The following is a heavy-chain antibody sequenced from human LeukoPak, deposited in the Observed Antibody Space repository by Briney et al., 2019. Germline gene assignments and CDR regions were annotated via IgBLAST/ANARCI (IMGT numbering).Heavy chain of an antibody. CDR3: ASTAAAGTMGSARDY. CDR2: INHSGST. J-gene: IGHJ4*02. Sequence: PSETLSLTCAVYGGSFSGYYWSWIRQPPGKGLEWIGEINHSGSTNYNPSLKSRVTISVDTSKNQFSLKLSSVTAADTAVYYCASTAAAGTMGSARDYWGQGTLVTVSS. CDR1: GGSFSGYY. V-gene: IGHV4-34*01. D-gene: IGHD6-13*01.